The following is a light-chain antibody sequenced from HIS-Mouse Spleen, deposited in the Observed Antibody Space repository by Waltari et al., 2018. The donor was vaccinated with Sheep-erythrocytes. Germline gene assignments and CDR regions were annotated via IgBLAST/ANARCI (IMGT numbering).Light chain of an antibody. V-gene: IGLV3-10*01. CDR3: YSTDSSGNHWV. CDR1: ALPKKY. J-gene: IGLJ3*02. Sequence: SYELTQPHSVSVSPGQTARITCSGDALPKKYSYCYQQKSGQAPVLVIYEDSKRPSGIPERFSGSSSGTMATLTISGAQVEDDADYYCYSTDSSGNHWVFGGGTKLTVL. CDR2: EDS.